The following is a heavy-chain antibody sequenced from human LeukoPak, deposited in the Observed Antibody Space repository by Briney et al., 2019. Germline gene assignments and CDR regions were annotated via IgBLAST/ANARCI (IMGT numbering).Heavy chain of an antibody. D-gene: IGHD2-2*01. Sequence: GRSLRLSCGAAGFTFDDYAMHWVRQAPGKGLEWVSGISWNSGNIGYADSVKGRFTISRDNAKNSLYLQMNSLRAEDMALYYCAKARYCSSTSCYWDYWGQGTLVTVSS. CDR3: AKARYCSSTSCYWDY. V-gene: IGHV3-9*03. CDR1: GFTFDDYA. CDR2: ISWNSGNI. J-gene: IGHJ4*02.